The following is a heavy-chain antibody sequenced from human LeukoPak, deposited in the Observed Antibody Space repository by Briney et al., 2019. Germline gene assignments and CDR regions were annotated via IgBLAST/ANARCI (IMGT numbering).Heavy chain of an antibody. J-gene: IGHJ4*02. V-gene: IGHV3-53*01. CDR3: AKRDDYFDY. CDR2: IYSGGNT. CDR1: GFTVSSAY. Sequence: QSGGSLRLSCAASGFTVSSAYTTWVRQAPGKGLEWVSVIYSGGNTYYADSVKGRFTISRDNSKNTLYLQMNSLRAEDTAVYYCAKRDDYFDYWGQGALVTVSS.